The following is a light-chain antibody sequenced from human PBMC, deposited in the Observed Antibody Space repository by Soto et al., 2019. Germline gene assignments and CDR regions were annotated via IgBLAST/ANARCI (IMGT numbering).Light chain of an antibody. Sequence: EIELTQSPGTLPLSPGERATLSRRTSQSISTSYLAWYQQKRGQAPRLLIYATSYRATGIPDRFTGSGSGTDFTLTISRLEPEDFAVYFCQQYGSSPLTFGGGTKVEVK. CDR1: QSISTSY. CDR3: QQYGSSPLT. V-gene: IGKV3-20*01. CDR2: ATS. J-gene: IGKJ4*01.